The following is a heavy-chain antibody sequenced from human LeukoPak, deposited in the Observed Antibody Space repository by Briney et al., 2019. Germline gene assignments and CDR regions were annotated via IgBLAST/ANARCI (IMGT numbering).Heavy chain of an antibody. Sequence: GRSLRLSCAASGFTFSTFAMIWVRQPPGKGLEWVSSIFPSGGEIHYADSVRGRFTISRDNSKSTLSLQMNSLRAEDTAIYYCATYRQVLLPFESWGQGALVTVSS. V-gene: IGHV3-23*01. J-gene: IGHJ4*02. CDR3: ATYRQVLLPFES. CDR1: GFTFSTFA. D-gene: IGHD2-8*02. CDR2: IFPSGGEI.